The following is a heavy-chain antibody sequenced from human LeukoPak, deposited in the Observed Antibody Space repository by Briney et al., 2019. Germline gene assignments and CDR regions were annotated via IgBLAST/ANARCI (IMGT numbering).Heavy chain of an antibody. CDR3: ASQFLLPFDY. CDR2: TIPILGIA. J-gene: IGHJ4*02. V-gene: IGHV1-69*04. Sequence: SVKVSCKAPGDTFGSYAISWVRQAHGQGLEWMGRTIPILGIAKYAQKFQGRLTITADTSTSTAYMQLTNLRSDDTAVYYCASQFLLPFDYWGRGTLVNVS. CDR1: GDTFGSYA. D-gene: IGHD3-9*01.